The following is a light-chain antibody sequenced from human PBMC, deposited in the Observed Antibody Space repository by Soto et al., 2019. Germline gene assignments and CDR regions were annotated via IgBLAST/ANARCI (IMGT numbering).Light chain of an antibody. CDR2: EVT. J-gene: IGLJ1*01. Sequence: QSALTQPASVSGSPGQSITISCTGTRRDVGGYSYVSWYQQYPGKSPKLLIYEVTHRPSGVSNRFSGSKSGKTASLTISGLQAEDEADYYCSSYTISNTLPFVFGTGTKLTVL. CDR1: RRDVGGYSY. V-gene: IGLV2-14*01. CDR3: SSYTISNTLPFV.